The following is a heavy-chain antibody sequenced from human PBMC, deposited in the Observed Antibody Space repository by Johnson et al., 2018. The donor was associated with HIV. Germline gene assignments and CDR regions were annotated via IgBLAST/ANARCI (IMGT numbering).Heavy chain of an antibody. Sequence: VQLVESGGGLVQPGGSLRLSCAASGFTFSNSDMYWVRQVTGKGLEWVSAIGSAGDTYYPGSVKGRFTISRDNSKNTLYLQMNSLRAEDTAVYYCARDGVDYGDDDGAFDIWGQGTMVTVSS. CDR1: GFTFSNSD. CDR2: IGSAGDT. V-gene: IGHV3-13*01. CDR3: ARDGVDYGDDDGAFDI. D-gene: IGHD4-17*01. J-gene: IGHJ3*02.